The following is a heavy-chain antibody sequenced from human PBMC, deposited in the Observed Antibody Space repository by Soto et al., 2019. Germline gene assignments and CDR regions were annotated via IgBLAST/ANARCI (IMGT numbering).Heavy chain of an antibody. CDR1: GYTFTSYG. J-gene: IGHJ6*03. D-gene: IGHD3-3*01. CDR3: ARGGPPYYDFWSGPAYSYYYYMDV. Sequence: ASVKVSCKASGYTFTSYGISWVRQAPGQGLEWMGWISAYNGNTNYAQKLQGRVTMTTDTSTSTAYMELRSLRSDDTAVYYCARGGPPYYDFWSGPAYSYYYYMDVWAKRTTVTVSS. CDR2: ISAYNGNT. V-gene: IGHV1-18*01.